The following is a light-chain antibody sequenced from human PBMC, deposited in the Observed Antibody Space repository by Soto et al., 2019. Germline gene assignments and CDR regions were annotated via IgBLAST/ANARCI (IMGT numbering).Light chain of an antibody. CDR2: DVN. CDR1: SSVVGGYNY. Sequence: LTQPASVSGSPGQSITISCTGTSSVVGGYNYVSWYQHHPGKAPKLLIYDVNSRPSGVSDRFSGSKSGNTASLTISGLQAEDEADYYCSSYTSSSTEVFGTGTKVTVL. CDR3: SSYTSSSTEV. V-gene: IGLV2-14*03. J-gene: IGLJ1*01.